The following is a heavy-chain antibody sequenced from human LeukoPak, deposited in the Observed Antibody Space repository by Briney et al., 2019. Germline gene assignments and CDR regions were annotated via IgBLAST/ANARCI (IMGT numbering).Heavy chain of an antibody. CDR2: IKQDGSEK. V-gene: IGHV3-7*01. D-gene: IGHD4-17*01. Sequence: GGSLRLSCAASGFIFRSHWMTWVRQAPGRGLEWVALIKQDGSEKHYVDSVEGRFTLSRDDAKNSLYLQMNSLRVDDTAVYYCARGPNYGARVDYHDYWGQGTLVIVSS. CDR1: GFIFRSHW. J-gene: IGHJ4*02. CDR3: ARGPNYGARVDYHDY.